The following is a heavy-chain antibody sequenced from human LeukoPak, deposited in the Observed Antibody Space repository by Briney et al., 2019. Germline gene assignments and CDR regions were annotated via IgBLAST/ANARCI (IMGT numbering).Heavy chain of an antibody. Sequence: GGSLRLSCAASGFTFSSYAMSWVRQAPGKGLEWVSAISGSGGSTYYADSVKGRFTISRDNSKNTLYLQMNSLRAEDTAVYYCAKNEVLRYFDWSQRQAWYFDLWGRGTLVTVSS. J-gene: IGHJ2*01. CDR3: AKNEVLRYFDWSQRQAWYFDL. CDR2: ISGSGGST. V-gene: IGHV3-23*01. D-gene: IGHD3-9*01. CDR1: GFTFSSYA.